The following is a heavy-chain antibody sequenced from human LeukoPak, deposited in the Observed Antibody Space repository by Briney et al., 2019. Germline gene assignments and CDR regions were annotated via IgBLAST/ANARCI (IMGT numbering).Heavy chain of an antibody. J-gene: IGHJ4*02. CDR1: GYTFTSYD. V-gene: IGHV1-8*01. CDR3: ALNYYDSSGYFHYFDY. Sequence: ASVKVSCKASGYTFTSYDINWVRQATGQGLEWMGWMNPNSGNTGYAQKFQGRVTMTRNTSISTAYMELSSLRSEDTAVYYCALNYYDSSGYFHYFDYWGQGTLVTVSS. CDR2: MNPNSGNT. D-gene: IGHD3-22*01.